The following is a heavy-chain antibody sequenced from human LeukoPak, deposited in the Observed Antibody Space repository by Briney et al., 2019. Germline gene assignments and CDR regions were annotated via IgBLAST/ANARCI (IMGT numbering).Heavy chain of an antibody. J-gene: IGHJ4*02. CDR3: AKDLRSGSHDY. V-gene: IGHV3-23*01. D-gene: IGHD3-10*01. CDR1: GFSFSTYW. Sequence: GGALRLSCVASGFSFSTYWMAWVRQAPGKGLEWVSAISGSGGSTYYADSVKGRFTISRDNSKNTLYLQMNSLRAEDTAVYYCAKDLRSGSHDYWGQGTLVTVSS. CDR2: ISGSGGST.